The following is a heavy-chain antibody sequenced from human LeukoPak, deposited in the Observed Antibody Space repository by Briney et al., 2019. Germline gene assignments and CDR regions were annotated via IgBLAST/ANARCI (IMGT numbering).Heavy chain of an antibody. J-gene: IGHJ4*02. Sequence: PSETLSLTCTVSGGSIGSYYWSWIRQPPGKGLEWIGYIYTSGSTNYNPSLKSRVTISVDTSKNQFSLKLSSVTAADTAVYYCARHTTPYSVYDYWGRGTLVTVSS. V-gene: IGHV4-4*09. CDR2: IYTSGST. D-gene: IGHD5/OR15-5a*01. CDR3: ARHTTPYSVYDY. CDR1: GGSIGSYY.